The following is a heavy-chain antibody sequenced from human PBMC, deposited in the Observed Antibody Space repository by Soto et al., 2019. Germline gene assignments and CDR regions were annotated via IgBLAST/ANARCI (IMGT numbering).Heavy chain of an antibody. CDR2: IKQDGSDK. V-gene: IGHV3-7*01. D-gene: IGHD2-2*01. Sequence: GGSLRLSCAASGFTFSSYWMSWVRQAPGKGLEWVANIKQDGSDKYYVDSVKGRFTISRDNAKNSLYLQMNSLRAEDTAVYYCPRWCYCISTSCFFDYCGQGTLVTVSS. CDR1: GFTFSSYW. CDR3: PRWCYCISTSCFFDY. J-gene: IGHJ4*02.